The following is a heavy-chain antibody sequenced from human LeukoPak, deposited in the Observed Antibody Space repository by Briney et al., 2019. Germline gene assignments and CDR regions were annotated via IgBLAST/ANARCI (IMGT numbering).Heavy chain of an antibody. J-gene: IGHJ6*02. CDR1: GFTFSDYY. CDR3: ARVLEEYSSGWYVGYYYGMDV. Sequence: PGGSLRLSCEASGFTFSDYYMSWIRQAPGKGLEWVSYISSSSSYTNYADSVKGRFTISRDNAKNSLYLQMNSLRAEDTAVYYCARVLEEYSSGWYVGYYYGMDVWGQGTTVTVSS. V-gene: IGHV3-11*05. CDR2: ISSSSSYT. D-gene: IGHD6-19*01.